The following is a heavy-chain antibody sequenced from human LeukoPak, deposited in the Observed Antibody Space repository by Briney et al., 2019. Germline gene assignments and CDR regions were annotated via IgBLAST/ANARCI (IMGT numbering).Heavy chain of an antibody. J-gene: IGHJ6*02. CDR3: ARGLYYYDSSGYPYYYYYGMDV. Sequence: GASVKVSCKASGGTFSSYAISWVRQAPGQGLEWMGGIIPIFGTANYAQKFQGRVTNTADESTSTAYMELSSLRSEDTAVYYCARGLYYYDSSGYPYYYYYGMDVWGQGTTVTVSS. CDR1: GGTFSSYA. V-gene: IGHV1-69*13. CDR2: IIPIFGTA. D-gene: IGHD3-22*01.